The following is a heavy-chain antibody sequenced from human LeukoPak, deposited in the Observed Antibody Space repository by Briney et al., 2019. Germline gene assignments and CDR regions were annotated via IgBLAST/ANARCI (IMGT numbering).Heavy chain of an antibody. D-gene: IGHD3/OR15-3a*01. Sequence: NPSETLSLTCTVSGGSVGSGSYYWDWIRQTAGQGLEWIGRIHTSGSTKYSPSLKSLLTILIDTSSNQVSLNLSSVTAADTAIYYCARHGQSSDYWGPGTVVTVSS. CDR3: ARHGQSSDY. CDR1: GGSVGSGSYY. V-gene: IGHV4-61*02. CDR2: IHTSGST. J-gene: IGHJ4*02.